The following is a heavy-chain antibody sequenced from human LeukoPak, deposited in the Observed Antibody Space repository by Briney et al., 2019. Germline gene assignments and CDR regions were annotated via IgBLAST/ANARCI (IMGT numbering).Heavy chain of an antibody. Sequence: GGSLRLSCAASGFTFSSYWMSWVRQAPGKGLEWVANTKQDGSEKYYVDSVKGRFTISRDNAKNSLYLQMNSLRAEDTAVYYCARGATIFGVVITTMDVWGQGATVTVSS. CDR1: GFTFSSYW. J-gene: IGHJ6*02. CDR2: TKQDGSEK. V-gene: IGHV3-7*01. D-gene: IGHD3-3*01. CDR3: ARGATIFGVVITTMDV.